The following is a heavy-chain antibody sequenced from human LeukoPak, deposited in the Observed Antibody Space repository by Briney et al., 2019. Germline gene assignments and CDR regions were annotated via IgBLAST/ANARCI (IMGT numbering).Heavy chain of an antibody. D-gene: IGHD3-3*01. Sequence: PGGSLRLSCAASGFTFSSYWMHWVRQAPGKGPVWVSRVNPDGSSTYYADSVKGRFTTSRDNAKNTLYLQMNSLRAEDTAVYYCARDFWSGYYRALDYWGQGTLVTVSS. CDR1: GFTFSSYW. CDR2: VNPDGSST. V-gene: IGHV3-74*01. J-gene: IGHJ4*02. CDR3: ARDFWSGYYRALDY.